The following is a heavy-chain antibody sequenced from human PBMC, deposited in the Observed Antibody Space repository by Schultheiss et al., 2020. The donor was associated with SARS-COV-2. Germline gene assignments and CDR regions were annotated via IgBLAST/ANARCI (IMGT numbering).Heavy chain of an antibody. V-gene: IGHV4-30-2*03. CDR2: INHSGST. Sequence: SQTLSLTCPVSGGSISSGGYYWSWIRQHPGKGLEWIGEINHSGSTYYNPSLKSRVTISVDTSKNQFSLKLSSVTAADTAVYYCARQSGGITALPYALNYWGQGTLVTVSS. CDR3: ARQSGGITALPYALNY. CDR1: GGSISSGGYY. D-gene: IGHD1-14*01. J-gene: IGHJ4*02.